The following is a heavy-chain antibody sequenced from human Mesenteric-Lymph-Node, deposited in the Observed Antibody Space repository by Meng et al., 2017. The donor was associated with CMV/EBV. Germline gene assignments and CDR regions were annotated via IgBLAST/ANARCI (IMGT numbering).Heavy chain of an antibody. CDR3: ARGEDSPDYDA. V-gene: IGHV1-2*06. D-gene: IGHD4/OR15-4a*01. CDR1: GYSFIGYY. CDR2: INPYNGGT. Sequence: ASVKVSCKASGYSFIGYYIHWVRQAPGQGFEWLGHINPYNGGTNYAQKFQGRVTMIRDTSINTAYMELTSLTSDDAAVYYCARGEDSPDYDAWGQGTLVTVSS. J-gene: IGHJ5*02.